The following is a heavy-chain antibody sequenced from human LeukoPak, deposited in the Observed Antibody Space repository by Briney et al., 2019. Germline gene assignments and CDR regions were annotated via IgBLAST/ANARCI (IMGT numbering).Heavy chain of an antibody. J-gene: IGHJ5*02. D-gene: IGHD1-26*01. V-gene: IGHV1-18*01. CDR1: GYTFTSYG. CDR2: ISAYNGNT. Sequence: ASVKVSCKASGYTFTSYGISWVRQAPGQGLEWMGWISAYNGNTNYAQKLQSRVTMTTDTSTSTAYMELRSLRSDDTAVYYCARTGTRGSGSYSPSWFDPWGQGTLVTVSS. CDR3: ARTGTRGSGSYSPSWFDP.